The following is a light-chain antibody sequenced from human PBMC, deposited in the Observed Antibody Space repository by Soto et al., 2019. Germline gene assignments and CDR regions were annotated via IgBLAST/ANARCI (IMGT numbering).Light chain of an antibody. J-gene: IGKJ1*01. CDR3: QQYDSYSKT. CDR1: QSIRTW. V-gene: IGKV1-5*03. Sequence: DVPMTQSPSTLSANVGDRVTITCRASQSIRTWLAWYQQKPGKAPKLLIYKASNLEIGVQSRFSGSASGTEFTLTISSLQPDDFATYYCQQYDSYSKTFGQGTRVEVK. CDR2: KAS.